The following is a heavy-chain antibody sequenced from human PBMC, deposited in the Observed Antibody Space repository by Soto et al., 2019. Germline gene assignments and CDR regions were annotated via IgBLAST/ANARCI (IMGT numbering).Heavy chain of an antibody. CDR1: GFTFSSYA. Sequence: GGSLRLSCAASGFTFSSYAMSWVRQAPGKGLEWVSGISRSGGSTYHADSVKGRFTISRDNSKNTLYLQMNSLRAEDTAIYYCAKSPDRYDSSGYWDYWGKGTLVTVDS. CDR3: AKSPDRYDSSGYWDY. D-gene: IGHD3-22*01. CDR2: ISRSGGST. J-gene: IGHJ4*02. V-gene: IGHV3-23*01.